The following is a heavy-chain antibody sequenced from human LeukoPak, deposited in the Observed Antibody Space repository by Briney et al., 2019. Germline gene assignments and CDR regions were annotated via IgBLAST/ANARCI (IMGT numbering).Heavy chain of an antibody. CDR3: VRLDPRFDSFDV. J-gene: IGHJ3*01. CDR1: GGSISTYY. V-gene: IGHV4-59*01. CDR2: VFYTGST. Sequence: SETLSLTCIVSGGSISTYYWTWIRQPPGKGLEWIGNVFYTGSTNYNPSLQSRVTVSVDTSKNQFSLQLTSVAAADTAVYYCVRLDPRFDSFDVWGQGTLVTVSS.